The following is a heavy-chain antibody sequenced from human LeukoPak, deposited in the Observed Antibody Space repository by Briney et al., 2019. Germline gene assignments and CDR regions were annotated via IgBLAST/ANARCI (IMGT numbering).Heavy chain of an antibody. CDR1: GFTFSTYW. D-gene: IGHD6-6*01. CDR2: IKADGGEK. V-gene: IGHV3-7*01. CDR3: ARGGAARPDF. J-gene: IGHJ4*02. Sequence: GGSLRLSCAASGFTFSTYWMNWFRQTPGKGLEWVAKIKADGGEKDHVASVKGRFTISRDNAKNSLYLQVNSLRVEDTAVYYCARGGAARPDFWGQGTLVTVPS.